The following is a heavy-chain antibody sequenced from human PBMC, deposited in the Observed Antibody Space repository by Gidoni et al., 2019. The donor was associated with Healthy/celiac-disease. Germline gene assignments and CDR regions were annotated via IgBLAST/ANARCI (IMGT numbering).Heavy chain of an antibody. Sequence: QVQLQQWGAGLLKPSETLSLTCAVYGGSFSGYYWSWIRQPPGKGLEWIGEINHSGSTNYNPSLKRRVTISVDTSKNQFSLKLSSVTAADTAVYYCARGIRRDIVATRKPHFDYWGQGTLVTVSS. CDR1: GGSFSGYY. CDR3: ARGIRRDIVATRKPHFDY. CDR2: INHSGST. J-gene: IGHJ4*02. V-gene: IGHV4-34*01. D-gene: IGHD5-12*01.